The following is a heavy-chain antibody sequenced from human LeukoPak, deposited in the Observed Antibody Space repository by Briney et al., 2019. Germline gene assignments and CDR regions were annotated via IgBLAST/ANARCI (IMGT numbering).Heavy chain of an antibody. V-gene: IGHV3-74*01. CDR3: ARGRPHGNDY. CDR1: GFTFRSYW. D-gene: IGHD4-23*01. J-gene: IGHJ4*02. CDR2: IASDGSST. Sequence: GGSLRLSCAASGFTFRSYWMNWVRQAPGKGLVWVSRIASDGSSTTYADSVKGRFSISRDNAKNTLYLQMNSLRVEDTAVYYCARGRPHGNDYWGQGTLVTVSS.